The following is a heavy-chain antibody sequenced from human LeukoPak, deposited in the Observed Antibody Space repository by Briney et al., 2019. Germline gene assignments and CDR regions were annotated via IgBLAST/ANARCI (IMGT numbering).Heavy chain of an antibody. J-gene: IGHJ3*02. CDR1: GFTFSSYE. CDR2: ISSSGSTI. CDR3: ARGGPGSYWEGAFDI. Sequence: PVGSLRLSCAASGFTFSSYEMNWVRQAPGKGLEWVSYISSSGSTIYYADSVKGRFTISRDNAKNSLYLQMNSLRAEDTAVYYCARGGPGSYWEGAFDIWGQGTMVTVSS. V-gene: IGHV3-48*03. D-gene: IGHD1-26*01.